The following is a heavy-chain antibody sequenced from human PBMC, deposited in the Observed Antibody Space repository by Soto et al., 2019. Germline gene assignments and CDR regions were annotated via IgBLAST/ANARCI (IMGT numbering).Heavy chain of an antibody. J-gene: IGHJ4*02. CDR2: LNPSGGST. CDR1: GYTFTSYH. CDR3: ARVPSPYSSTWPYDY. V-gene: IGHV1-46*03. D-gene: IGHD6-13*01. Sequence: QVQLVQSGAEVKKPGASVKVSCKASGYTFTSYHMHWVRQAPGQGLEWMGMLNPSGGSTTYAQKFQGRVAMTRDTSMSTVYMELSSLTSEDTAVYFCARVPSPYSSTWPYDYWGQGTLVTVSS.